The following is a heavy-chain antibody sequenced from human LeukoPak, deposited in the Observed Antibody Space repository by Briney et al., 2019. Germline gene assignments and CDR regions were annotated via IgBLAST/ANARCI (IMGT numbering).Heavy chain of an antibody. CDR1: GGFINSYY. V-gene: IGHV4-59*01. D-gene: IGHD3-10*01. Sequence: SETLSLTCTVSGGFINSYYWSWIRRPPGKGLECIGYIHYTGSTNYNPSLKSRVTISVDTSKNQFSLKLSSVTAADTAIYYCARGGYYGSGNDFRFDPWGQGTLVTVSS. CDR3: ARGGYYGSGNDFRFDP. CDR2: IHYTGST. J-gene: IGHJ5*02.